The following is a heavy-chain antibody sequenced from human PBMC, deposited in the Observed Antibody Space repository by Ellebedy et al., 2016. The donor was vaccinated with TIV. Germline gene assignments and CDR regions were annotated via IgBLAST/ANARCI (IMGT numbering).Heavy chain of an antibody. Sequence: GGSLRLSXAASGFTFSSYAMSWVRQAPGKGLEWVSAISGSGGSTYYADSVKGRFTISRDNAKNTLYLQMNSLRAEDTAVYYCAREGGLRFTYYYGMDVWGQGTRVTVSS. V-gene: IGHV3-23*01. CDR1: GFTFSSYA. D-gene: IGHD5-12*01. CDR2: ISGSGGST. CDR3: AREGGLRFTYYYGMDV. J-gene: IGHJ6*02.